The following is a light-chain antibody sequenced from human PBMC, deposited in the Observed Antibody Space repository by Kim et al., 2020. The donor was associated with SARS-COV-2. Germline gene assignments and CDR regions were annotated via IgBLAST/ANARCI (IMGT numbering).Light chain of an antibody. V-gene: IGKV3-15*01. CDR1: QSVSSI. J-gene: IGKJ4*01. CDR2: GAS. CDR3: QQYNNWLPT. Sequence: VSPGERAPLSCRASQSVSSILAWYQQKPGQAPRLLIYGASTRATGIPARFSGSGSGTEFTLTLSSLQSEDFAVYYCQQYNNWLPTFGGGTKVDIK.